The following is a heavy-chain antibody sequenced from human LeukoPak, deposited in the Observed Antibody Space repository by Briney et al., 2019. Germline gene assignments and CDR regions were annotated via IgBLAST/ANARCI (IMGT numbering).Heavy chain of an antibody. D-gene: IGHD3-16*01. Sequence: SETLSLTCTVSGGSISSSSYYWGWIRQPPGKGLEWIGSIYYSGSTYYNPSLKSRVTISVDTSKNQFSLKLSSVTAADTAVYFCARGGDWTTGDYFDYWGQGTLVTVSS. J-gene: IGHJ4*02. CDR2: IYYSGST. V-gene: IGHV4-39*07. CDR3: ARGGDWTTGDYFDY. CDR1: GGSISSSSYY.